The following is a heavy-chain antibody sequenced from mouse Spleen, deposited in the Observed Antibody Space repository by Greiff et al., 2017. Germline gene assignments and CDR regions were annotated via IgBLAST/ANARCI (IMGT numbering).Heavy chain of an antibody. V-gene: IGHV2-2*01. D-gene: IGHD1-1*01. J-gene: IGHJ4*01. Sequence: VQLQQSGPGLVQPSQSLSITCTVSGFSLTSYGVHWVRQSPGKGLEWLGVIWSGGSTDYNAAFISRLSISKDNSKSQVFFKMNSLQADDTAIYYCARNIYYSGSRGTDYAMDYWGQETSLTVSS. CDR1: GFSLTSYG. CDR3: ARNIYYSGSRGTDYAMDY. CDR2: IWSGGST.